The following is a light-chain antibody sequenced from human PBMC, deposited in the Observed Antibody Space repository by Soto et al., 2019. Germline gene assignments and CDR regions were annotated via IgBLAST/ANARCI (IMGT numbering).Light chain of an antibody. CDR1: QSVSSSS. CDR3: QQYGTSPPYT. CDR2: GAS. Sequence: EIVLTQSPGTLSLSPGERATLSCRASQSVSSSSLAWYQQKPGQAPRLLIYGASSRATAIPDRFSGSGSGTDFTLTTTKLEPEDSAVYYCQQYGTSPPYTFGQGTKLEIK. V-gene: IGKV3-20*01. J-gene: IGKJ2*01.